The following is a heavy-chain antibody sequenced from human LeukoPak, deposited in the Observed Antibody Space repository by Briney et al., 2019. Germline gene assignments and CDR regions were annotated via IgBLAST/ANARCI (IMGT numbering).Heavy chain of an antibody. J-gene: IGHJ4*02. V-gene: IGHV3-7*01. Sequence: GGSLRLSCAASGFTFNDYWMTWFRQAPGKGLEWVANIKQDGSRRYYVDSVKGRFTISRDNAKNSLYLQMNSLRAEDTAVYYCARAYKPLDYDFWSGYPYWGQGTLVTVSS. D-gene: IGHD3-3*01. CDR3: ARAYKPLDYDFWSGYPY. CDR1: GFTFNDYW. CDR2: IKQDGSRR.